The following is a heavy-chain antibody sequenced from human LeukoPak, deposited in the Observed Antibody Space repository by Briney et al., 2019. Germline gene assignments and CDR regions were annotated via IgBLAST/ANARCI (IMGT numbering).Heavy chain of an antibody. CDR2: ISAYNGNT. CDR3: ARDFPACGGDCPSDY. V-gene: IGHV1-18*01. D-gene: IGHD2-21*02. J-gene: IGHJ4*02. Sequence: ASVKVSCKASGYTFTSYGISWVRQAPGQGLEWMGWISAYNGNTNYAQKLQGRVTMTTDTSTSTACMELRSLRSDDTAVYYCARDFPACGGDCPSDYWGQGTLVTVSS. CDR1: GYTFTSYG.